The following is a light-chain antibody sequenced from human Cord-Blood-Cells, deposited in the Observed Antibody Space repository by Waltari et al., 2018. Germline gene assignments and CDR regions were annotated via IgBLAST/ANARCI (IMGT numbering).Light chain of an antibody. CDR3: QQYASSPYT. J-gene: IGKJ2*01. Sequence: EIVLTQSPGTLSLSPGERATLSCRASQSVSSSDLAWYQNKPGQAPRLLIYGASSRATGIPDRFSGSGSGTDFTLTISRLEPEDFAVYYCQQYASSPYTFGQGTKLEIK. CDR1: QSVSSSD. V-gene: IGKV3-20*01. CDR2: GAS.